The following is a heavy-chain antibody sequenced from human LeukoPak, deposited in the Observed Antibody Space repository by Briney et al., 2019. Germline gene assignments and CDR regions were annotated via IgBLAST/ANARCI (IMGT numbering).Heavy chain of an antibody. CDR1: GFTFSSYA. V-gene: IGHV3-23*01. CDR3: ARVPAAALNNWFDP. CDR2: ISGSGDGT. D-gene: IGHD2-2*01. Sequence: GGSLRLSCAVSGFTFSSYATSWVRQAPGKGLEWLSTISGSGDGTYYADSVKGRFTISRDNSKDTLYLQMNSLRAEDTAVYYCARVPAAALNNWFDPWGQGTLVTVSS. J-gene: IGHJ5*02.